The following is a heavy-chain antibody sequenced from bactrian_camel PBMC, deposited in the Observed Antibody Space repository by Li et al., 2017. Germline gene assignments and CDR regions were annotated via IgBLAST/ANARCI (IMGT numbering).Heavy chain of an antibody. J-gene: IGHJ6*01. D-gene: IGHD2*01. CDR1: GFTIDEPD. CDR3: AALPLPREWCKSGKSLPGSFGD. CDR2: ISSDRST. V-gene: IGHV3S55*01. Sequence: HVQLVESGGGSVQAGGSLRLSCTASGFTIDEPDMGWYRQAPGNECELVSTISSDRSTFYSQSVKGRFTISKDNAKNTLYLQMNSLKPEDTAMYRCAALPLPREWCKSGKSLPGSFGDWGQGTQVTVS.